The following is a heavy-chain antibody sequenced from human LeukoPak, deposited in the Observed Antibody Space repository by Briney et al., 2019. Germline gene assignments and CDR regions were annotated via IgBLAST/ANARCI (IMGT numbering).Heavy chain of an antibody. V-gene: IGHV3-30-3*01. J-gene: IGHJ3*02. CDR1: GFTFNNYT. Sequence: GGSLRLSCAASGFTFNNYTMNWVRQAPGKGLEWVAVISYDGSNKYYADSVKGRFTISRDNSKNTLYLQMNSLRAEDTAVYYCARDLGKSIAAQYAFDIWGQGTMVTVSS. CDR3: ARDLGKSIAAQYAFDI. D-gene: IGHD6-6*01. CDR2: ISYDGSNK.